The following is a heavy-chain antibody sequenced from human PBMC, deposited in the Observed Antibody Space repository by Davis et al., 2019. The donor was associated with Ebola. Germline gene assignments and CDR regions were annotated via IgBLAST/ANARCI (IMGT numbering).Heavy chain of an antibody. D-gene: IGHD4-17*01. CDR3: ARTTKTNIEASGLGFNSFDS. J-gene: IGHJ5*01. Sequence: MPSETLSLTCAVYGGSFTDYFWSWIRQPPGKGLEWIGETGHSGYTNYSPSLMSRVTMSVDSSKNQFSLKLHSVTAADTAVYYCARTTKTNIEASGLGFNSFDSWGQGALVSVSS. V-gene: IGHV4-34*01. CDR1: GGSFTDYF. CDR2: TGHSGYT.